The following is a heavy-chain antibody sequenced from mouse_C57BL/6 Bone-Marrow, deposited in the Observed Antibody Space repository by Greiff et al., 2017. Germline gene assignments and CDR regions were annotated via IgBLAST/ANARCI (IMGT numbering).Heavy chain of an antibody. CDR2: IYPGCGST. V-gene: IGHV1-55*01. CDR3: ARGGLYDGYDWYFDV. CDR1: GYTFTSYW. D-gene: IGHD2-3*01. J-gene: IGHJ1*03. Sequence: QVQLQQPGAELVKPGASVKMSCKASGYTFTSYWITWVKQRPGQGLEWIGEIYPGCGSTNYNEKFKSKATLTVDTSSSTAYMQLSSLTSEDSAVYYGARGGLYDGYDWYFDVWGTGTTVTVSS.